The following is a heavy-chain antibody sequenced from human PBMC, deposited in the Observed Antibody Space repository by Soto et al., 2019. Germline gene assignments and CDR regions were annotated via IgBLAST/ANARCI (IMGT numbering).Heavy chain of an antibody. CDR2: ISWNSGSI. D-gene: IGHD2-15*01. V-gene: IGHV3-9*01. Sequence: GGSLRLSCAASGFTFDDYAMHWLRQAPGKGLEWVSGISWNSGSIGYADSVKGRFTISRDNAKNSLYLQMNSLRAEDTALYYCAKTGVVAARDAFDIWGQGTMVTVSS. CDR1: GFTFDDYA. CDR3: AKTGVVAARDAFDI. J-gene: IGHJ3*02.